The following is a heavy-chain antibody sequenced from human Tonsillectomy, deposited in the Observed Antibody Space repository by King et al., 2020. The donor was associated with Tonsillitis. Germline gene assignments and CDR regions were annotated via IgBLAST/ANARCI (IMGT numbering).Heavy chain of an antibody. V-gene: IGHV3-30*18. D-gene: IGHD3-10*01. CDR3: AKEYYYGSEN. J-gene: IGHJ1*01. CDR1: GFTFSSYG. Sequence: VQLVESGGGVVQPGRSLRLSCAASGFTFSSYGMHWVRQAPGKGLEWVAIISYDGSNKNYADSVKGRFTISRDNSKNTLYLQMNSLRAEDTAVYYCAKEYYYGSENWGQGTLGTVSS. CDR2: ISYDGSNK.